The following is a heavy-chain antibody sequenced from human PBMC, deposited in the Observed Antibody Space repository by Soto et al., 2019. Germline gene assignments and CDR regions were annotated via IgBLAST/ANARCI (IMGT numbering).Heavy chain of an antibody. CDR2: INVYNGNK. Sequence: GASVKVSCKASGYTFASYSISWVRQAPGQGLERMGWINVYNGNKKYAQNLQGRVTMTTDTSTSTAYMELRSLRSDDTAVYYCARDLSVGWFDPWGQGPLVTVSS. V-gene: IGHV1-18*01. J-gene: IGHJ5*02. CDR3: ARDLSVGWFDP. CDR1: GYTFASYS. D-gene: IGHD2-2*01.